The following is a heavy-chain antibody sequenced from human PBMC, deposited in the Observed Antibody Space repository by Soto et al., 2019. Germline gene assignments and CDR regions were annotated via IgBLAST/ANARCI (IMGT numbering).Heavy chain of an antibody. Sequence: GASVKVSCTASGYSLANYVSYWVRQAPGQRLEWMGWINAGNGNTKYSQKFQGRVTITRDTSATTAYMELSSLRSEDTAVYYCARVGTTVTTYWYFDLWGRGTRVTVSS. D-gene: IGHD4-17*01. CDR1: GYSLANYV. V-gene: IGHV1-3*01. CDR3: ARVGTTVTTYWYFDL. J-gene: IGHJ2*01. CDR2: INAGNGNT.